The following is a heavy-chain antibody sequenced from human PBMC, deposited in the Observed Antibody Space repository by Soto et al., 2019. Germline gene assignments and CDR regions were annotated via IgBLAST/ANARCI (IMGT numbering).Heavy chain of an antibody. D-gene: IGHD3-22*01. Sequence: GFLRLSCAASGFTLSSYAMHWVRQAPGKGLELVAVISYDGSNKYYADSVKGRFTISRDNSKNTLYLQMNSLRAEDTAVYYCARDGVISYYYDSFYYYGMDVWGQGTTVTVSS. CDR3: ARDGVISYYYDSFYYYGMDV. J-gene: IGHJ6*02. CDR1: GFTLSSYA. V-gene: IGHV3-30-3*01. CDR2: ISYDGSNK.